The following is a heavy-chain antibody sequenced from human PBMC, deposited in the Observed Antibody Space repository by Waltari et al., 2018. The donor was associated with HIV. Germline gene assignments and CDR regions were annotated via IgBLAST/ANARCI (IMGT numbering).Heavy chain of an antibody. CDR3: ARDHRAYYRDSSGHYADDDAFDL. CDR1: EVTAGRYG. D-gene: IGHD3-22*01. J-gene: IGHJ3*01. CDR2: ISGTGNYI. Sequence: VQLVESGGGLVKPGGSLRLSCETSEVTAGRYGLTSVLRAPGLGLEWGSCISGTGNYIVYADSVKGRFIISRDNAKNSVYLQMSGLRAEDTAVYYCARDHRAYYRDSSGHYADDDAFDLWGQGTTVIVSS. V-gene: IGHV3-21*06.